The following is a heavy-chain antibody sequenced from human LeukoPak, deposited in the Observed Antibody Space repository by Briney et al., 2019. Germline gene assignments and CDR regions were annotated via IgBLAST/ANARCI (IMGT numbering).Heavy chain of an antibody. V-gene: IGHV6-1*01. J-gene: IGHJ1*01. Sequence: SQTLSLTCAISGDSVSSNSAAWNWIRQSPSRGLEWLGRTYYRSKWYNDYAVSVKSRITINPDTSKNQFSLQLNSVTPEDTAVYYCARETLYYYDSSGYYAEYFQHWGQGTLVTVSS. CDR1: GDSVSSNSAA. CDR3: ARETLYYYDSSGYYAEYFQH. D-gene: IGHD3-22*01. CDR2: TYYRSKWYN.